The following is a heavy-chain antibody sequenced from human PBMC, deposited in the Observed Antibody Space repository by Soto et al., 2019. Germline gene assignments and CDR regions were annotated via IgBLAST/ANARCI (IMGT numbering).Heavy chain of an antibody. J-gene: IGHJ4*02. V-gene: IGHV3-23*01. CDR3: AKERHYDSSGYSDY. Sequence: RRLSCAASGFTFSSYAMSWVRQAPGKGLEWVSAISGSGGSTYYADSVKGRFTISRDNSKNTLYLQMNSLRAEDTAVYYCAKERHYDSSGYSDYWGQGTLVTVSS. CDR1: GFTFSSYA. D-gene: IGHD3-22*01. CDR2: ISGSGGST.